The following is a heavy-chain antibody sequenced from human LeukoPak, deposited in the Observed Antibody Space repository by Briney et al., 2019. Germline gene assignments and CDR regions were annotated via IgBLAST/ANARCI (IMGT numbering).Heavy chain of an antibody. J-gene: IGHJ4*02. V-gene: IGHV1-69*01. Sequence: EASVKVSCKASGGTFSSYAISWVRQAPGQGLEWMGGIIPIFGTANYAQKFQGRVTITADESTSTAYMELRSLRSDDTAVYYCARGINSGYDPFSSNDYWGQGTLVTVSS. CDR3: ARGINSGYDPFSSNDY. CDR2: IIPIFGTA. D-gene: IGHD5-12*01. CDR1: GGTFSSYA.